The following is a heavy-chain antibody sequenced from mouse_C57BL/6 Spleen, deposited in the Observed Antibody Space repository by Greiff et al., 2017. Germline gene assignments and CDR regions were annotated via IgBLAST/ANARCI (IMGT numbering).Heavy chain of an antibody. D-gene: IGHD1-1*01. V-gene: IGHV5-17*01. CDR2: ISSGSSTI. Sequence: EVQGVESGGGLVKPGGSLKLSCAASGFTFSDYGMHWVRQAPEKGLEWVAYISSGSSTIYYADTVKGRFTISRDNAKNTLFLQMTSLRSEDTAMYYCANNYYGSDYYAMDYWGQGTSVTVSS. J-gene: IGHJ4*01. CDR3: ANNYYGSDYYAMDY. CDR1: GFTFSDYG.